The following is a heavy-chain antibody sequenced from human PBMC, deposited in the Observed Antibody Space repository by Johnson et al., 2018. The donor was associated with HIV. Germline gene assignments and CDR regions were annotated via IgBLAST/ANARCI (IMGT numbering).Heavy chain of an antibody. CDR2: IKQDGSEK. J-gene: IGHJ3*02. V-gene: IGHV3-7*01. Sequence: EVQLVESGGGLIQPGGSLRLSCAASGFTVSSNYMSWVRQAPGKGLEWVANIKQDGSEKYYVDSVKGRFTISRDNAKNSLYLQMNSLRAEDTAVYYCARDLLGIYSGSYSSYAFDIWGQGTVVTVSS. CDR1: GFTVSSNY. CDR3: ARDLLGIYSGSYSSYAFDI. D-gene: IGHD1-26*01.